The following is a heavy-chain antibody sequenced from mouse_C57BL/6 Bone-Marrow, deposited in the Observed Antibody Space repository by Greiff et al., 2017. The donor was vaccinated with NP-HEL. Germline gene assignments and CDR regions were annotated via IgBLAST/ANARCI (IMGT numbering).Heavy chain of an antibody. CDR2: INPSSGYT. Sequence: VQLQQSGAELARPGASVKMSCKASGYTFTSYTMHWVNQRPGQGLEWIGYINPSSGYTKYNQKFKDKATLTADKSSSTAYMQLSSLTSEDSAVYYCARGTAWFAYWGQGTLVTVSA. CDR1: GYTFTSYT. V-gene: IGHV1-4*01. J-gene: IGHJ3*01. CDR3: ARGTAWFAY. D-gene: IGHD3-3*01.